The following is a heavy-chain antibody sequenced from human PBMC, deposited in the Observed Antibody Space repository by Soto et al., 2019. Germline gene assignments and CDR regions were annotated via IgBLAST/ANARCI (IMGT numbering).Heavy chain of an antibody. CDR3: ATDACSIEVDVITDDY. V-gene: IGHV3-7*04. D-gene: IGHD3-22*01. Sequence: EVHLVESGGGLVQPGGSLRLSCAASGFTFTTYWMSWVRQVPWKGLEWVANVNQDGSRTYYVDSVKGRFTISRDNARNSVYLQMNSLRVEDTAVYYCATDACSIEVDVITDDYWGQGALVAVSS. CDR1: GFTFTTYW. J-gene: IGHJ4*02. CDR2: VNQDGSRT.